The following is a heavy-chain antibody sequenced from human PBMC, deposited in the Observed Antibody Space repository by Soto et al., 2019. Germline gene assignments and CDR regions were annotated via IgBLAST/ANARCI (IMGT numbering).Heavy chain of an antibody. Sequence: ASVKVSCKASGYTFTSYAMHWVRQAPGQRLEWMGWINAGNGNTKYSQKFQGRVTITRDTSASTAYMELSSLRSEDTAVYYCAGLILMNSSPAPLAFDVGGKGKRATV. V-gene: IGHV1-3*01. CDR1: GYTFTSYA. CDR2: INAGNGNT. D-gene: IGHD6-13*01. CDR3: AGLILMNSSPAPLAFDV. J-gene: IGHJ3*01.